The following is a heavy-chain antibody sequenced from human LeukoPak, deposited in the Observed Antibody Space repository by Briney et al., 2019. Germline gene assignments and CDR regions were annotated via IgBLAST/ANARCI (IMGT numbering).Heavy chain of an antibody. Sequence: GGSLRLSCAASGFTFSSYAMSWVRQAPGKGLEWVSAISGSGGSTYYADSVKGRFTISRDNSKNTLYLQMNSLRAEDTAVYYCAKWAQPLLYYYYYYYMDVWGKGATVTVSS. J-gene: IGHJ6*03. V-gene: IGHV3-23*01. D-gene: IGHD2-2*02. CDR1: GFTFSSYA. CDR2: ISGSGGST. CDR3: AKWAQPLLYYYYYYYMDV.